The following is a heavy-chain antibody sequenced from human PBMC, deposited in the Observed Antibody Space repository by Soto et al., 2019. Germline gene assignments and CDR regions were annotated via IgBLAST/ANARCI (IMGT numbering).Heavy chain of an antibody. J-gene: IGHJ6*02. CDR1: GGSISSSNW. D-gene: IGHD3-10*01. CDR3: ARDSGDYYYYYGMDV. V-gene: IGHV4-4*02. Sequence: PSETLSLTCAVSGGSISSSNWWSWVRQPPGKGLEWIGEIYHSGSTNYNPSLKSRVTISVDKSKNQFSLKLSSVTAADTAVYYCARDSGDYYYYYGMDVWGQGTTLTVSS. CDR2: IYHSGST.